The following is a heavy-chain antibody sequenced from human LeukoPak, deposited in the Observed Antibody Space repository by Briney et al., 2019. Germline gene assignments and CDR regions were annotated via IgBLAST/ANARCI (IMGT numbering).Heavy chain of an antibody. CDR3: ARVRDFWSGYYPF. V-gene: IGHV1-8*01. D-gene: IGHD3-3*01. Sequence: ASVKVSCKASGYTFTSYDINWVRQATGQGLEWMGWMNPNSGNTGYAQKFQGRVTMTRNTSISTAYMELSSLRSGDTAVYYCARVRDFWSGYYPFWGQGTLVTVSS. CDR1: GYTFTSYD. CDR2: MNPNSGNT. J-gene: IGHJ4*02.